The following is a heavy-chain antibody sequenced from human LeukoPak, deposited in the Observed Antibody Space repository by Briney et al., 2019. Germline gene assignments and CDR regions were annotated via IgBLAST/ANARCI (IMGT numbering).Heavy chain of an antibody. J-gene: IGHJ5*02. CDR2: ISAYNGNT. CDR1: GYTFTSYG. V-gene: IGHV1-18*01. Sequence: ASVKVSCKASGYTFTSYGISWVRQAPGQGLEWMGWISAYNGNTNYAQKLQGRVTMTTDTSITTVYMEMSWLTSDDTAIYYCARADRLHGGPYLIGPWGQGTLVTVSS. D-gene: IGHD2-21*01. CDR3: ARADRLHGGPYLIGP.